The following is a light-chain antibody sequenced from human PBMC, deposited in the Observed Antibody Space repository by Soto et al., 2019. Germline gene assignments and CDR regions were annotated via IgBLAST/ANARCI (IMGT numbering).Light chain of an antibody. V-gene: IGKV1-9*01. CDR2: GAS. CDR3: QQLNSVPIA. CDR1: QGISSF. J-gene: IGKJ3*01. Sequence: IQLTQSPSSLSASVGDRVTITCRASQGISSFLAWYQQKPGRAPKLLIYGASTLHSGVPSRFSGSGSGTDFTLTISSLQPEDFATYYCQQLNSVPIAFGPGTKVEIQ.